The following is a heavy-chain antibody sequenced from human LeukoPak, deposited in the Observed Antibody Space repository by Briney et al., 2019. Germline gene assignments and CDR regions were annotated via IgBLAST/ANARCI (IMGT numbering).Heavy chain of an antibody. Sequence: SETLSLTCAVSGYSISSGYYWVWIRRPPGKGLEWIGSVYHTGSTYYHPSLKSRVTISLDTSKNQFPLRLTSVTAADTALYYCASHYYASSGSLFDSWGRGSLVTVSS. CDR2: VYHTGST. CDR3: ASHYYASSGSLFDS. D-gene: IGHD3-22*01. V-gene: IGHV4-38-2*01. CDR1: GYSISSGYY. J-gene: IGHJ4*02.